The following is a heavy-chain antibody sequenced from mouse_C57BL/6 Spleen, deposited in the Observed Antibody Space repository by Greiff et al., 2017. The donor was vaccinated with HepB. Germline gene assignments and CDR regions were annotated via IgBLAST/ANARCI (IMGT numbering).Heavy chain of an antibody. V-gene: IGHV1-55*01. Sequence: QVQLKQPGAELVKPGASVKMSCKASGYTFTSYWITWVKQRPGQGLEWIGDIYPGSGSTNYNEKFKSKATLTVDTSSSTAYMQLSSLTSEDSAVYYCARKEDWDVWFAYWGQGTLVTVSA. CDR1: GYTFTSYW. CDR2: IYPGSGST. D-gene: IGHD4-1*01. J-gene: IGHJ3*01. CDR3: ARKEDWDVWFAY.